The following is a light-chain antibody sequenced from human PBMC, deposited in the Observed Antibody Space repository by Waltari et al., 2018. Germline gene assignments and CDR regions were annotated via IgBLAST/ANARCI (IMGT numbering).Light chain of an antibody. J-gene: IGLJ3*02. CDR2: GRN. V-gene: IGLV1-47*01. CDR1: NSNIGSNS. Sequence: QSVLTQPPSASGNPGQTVTISCSGGNSNIGSNSVDWYQQFPGTAPKLLLYGRNRRPSRVPDRFSGSKAGTSASLAISGLRSEDEADYYCATWDESLNGVVIGGGTKLSVL. CDR3: ATWDESLNGVV.